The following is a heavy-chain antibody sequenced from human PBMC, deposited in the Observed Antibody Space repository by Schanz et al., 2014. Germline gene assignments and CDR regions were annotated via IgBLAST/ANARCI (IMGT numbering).Heavy chain of an antibody. CDR1: EYSFTSYS. CDR2: INTGSGDT. D-gene: IGHD5-12*01. Sequence: QVHLVQSGAEVKRPGASVKVSCKASEYSFTSYSMHWVRQAPGQRLEWMGWINTGSGDTKYSQNFQGRVTITRDTSASTAYMELSSLRSEDTAVYSCARGIGGYGPNNYFDYWGQGTLVTVSS. J-gene: IGHJ4*02. CDR3: ARGIGGYGPNNYFDY. V-gene: IGHV1-3*04.